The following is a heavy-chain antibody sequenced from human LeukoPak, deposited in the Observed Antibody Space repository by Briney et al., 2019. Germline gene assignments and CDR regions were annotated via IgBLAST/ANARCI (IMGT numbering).Heavy chain of an antibody. D-gene: IGHD5-18*01. CDR1: GGSVIGYH. Sequence: PSETLSLTCTVSGGSVIGYHWIWIRQPPEKGLEWVGYVYYGGNSNYNPSLRSRVTISIYRSSNTLSLQLSYVTAADTAVYYCARLSLDESGYRPDYWGQGTLVTVSP. J-gene: IGHJ4*02. CDR2: VYYGGNS. CDR3: ARLSLDESGYRPDY. V-gene: IGHV4-59*08.